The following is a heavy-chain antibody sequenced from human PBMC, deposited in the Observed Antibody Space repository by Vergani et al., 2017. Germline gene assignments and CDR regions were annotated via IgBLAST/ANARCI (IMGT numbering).Heavy chain of an antibody. CDR1: GFTFSSYS. J-gene: IGHJ6*02. V-gene: IGHV3-21*01. D-gene: IGHD3-22*01. Sequence: EVQLMESGGGLVEPGGSLRLSCAASGFTFSSYSMNWVRQAPGKGLEWVSSISSSSSYIHYSDSLKGRFTISRDNAKSSLYLQMNSLRAEDTGVYYCARSGRDSSGYTTRYYYYGMDVWGQ. CDR3: ARSGRDSSGYTTRYYYYGMDV. CDR2: ISSSSSYI.